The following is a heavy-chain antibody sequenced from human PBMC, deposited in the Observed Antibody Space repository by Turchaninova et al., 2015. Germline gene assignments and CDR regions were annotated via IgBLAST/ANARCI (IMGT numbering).Heavy chain of an antibody. D-gene: IGHD2-15*01. J-gene: IGHJ5*02. V-gene: IGHV1-69*01. CDR2: ICTILGKA. CDR3: AGVSSHCSGGSCYALAYDWFDP. Sequence: QVQLVQSGAAVKKPGSSVKVSCKASGGTFSSYAISWVRKAPGQGLEWMGGICTILGKANYGQRSHSRGTITSDVSRSTAYRELGSLSAEVTAVDCCAGVSSHCSGGSCYALAYDWFDPWGQGTVDTVS. CDR1: GGTFSSYA.